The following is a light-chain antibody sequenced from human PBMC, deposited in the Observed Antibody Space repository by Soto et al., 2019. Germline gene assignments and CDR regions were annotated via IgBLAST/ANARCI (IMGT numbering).Light chain of an antibody. CDR3: QQSYSIPRT. V-gene: IGKV1-39*01. Sequence: DIQMTQSPSSLSASVRDRVTITCRASQSISTYVNWYQQKPGKAPNLLIYAASSLQSGVPSRFSGSGSGTDFTLTISSLQPEDSATYYCQQSYSIPRTFGQGTTVEIK. CDR2: AAS. J-gene: IGKJ1*01. CDR1: QSISTY.